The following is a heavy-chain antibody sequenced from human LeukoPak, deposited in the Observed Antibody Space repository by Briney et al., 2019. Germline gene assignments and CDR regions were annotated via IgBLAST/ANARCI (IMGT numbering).Heavy chain of an antibody. J-gene: IGHJ5*02. CDR3: AKFSSQLAPYNWFDP. CDR1: GFTFSSYA. Sequence: GGSLRLSCAASGFTFSSYAMSWVRQAPGKGLEWVSAISGSGGSAYYADSVKGRFTTSRDNSKNTLYLQMNSLRAEDTAVYYCAKFSSQLAPYNWFDPWGQGTLVTVSS. CDR2: ISGSGGSA. D-gene: IGHD6-13*01. V-gene: IGHV3-23*01.